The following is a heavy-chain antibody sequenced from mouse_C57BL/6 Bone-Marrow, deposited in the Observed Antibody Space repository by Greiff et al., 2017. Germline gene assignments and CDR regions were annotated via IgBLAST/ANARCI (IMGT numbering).Heavy chain of an antibody. V-gene: IGHV5-2*01. CDR2: INSDGGST. CDR1: EYDFPSHD. J-gene: IGHJ1*03. D-gene: IGHD2-1*01. Sequence: EVQGVESGGGLVQPGESLTLSCESNEYDFPSHDMSWVRKTPEKRLELVAAINSDGGSTYYPDTLERRFIISRDNTKKTLYLQLSSLRSEDTALYYCARRGNYEGYFDVWGTGTTVTVTS. CDR3: ARRGNYEGYFDV.